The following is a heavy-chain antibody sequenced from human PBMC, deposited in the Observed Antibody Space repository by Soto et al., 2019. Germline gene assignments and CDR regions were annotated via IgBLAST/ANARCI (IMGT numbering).Heavy chain of an antibody. J-gene: IGHJ6*02. CDR1: DYTFTNHG. D-gene: IGHD2-2*01. V-gene: IGHV1-18*01. CDR3: AKDRPGARSLPSDYYYGLDV. CDR2: ISGYNGNT. Sequence: QVQLVQSGAEVKKPGASVKVSCKASDYTFTNHGISWVRQAPGEGLEWMGWISGYNGNTNYAQKFQGRVTMSTDTSTNTAYMELTSLISDDTAIYYCAKDRPGARSLPSDYYYGLDVWGQGTTVTVSS.